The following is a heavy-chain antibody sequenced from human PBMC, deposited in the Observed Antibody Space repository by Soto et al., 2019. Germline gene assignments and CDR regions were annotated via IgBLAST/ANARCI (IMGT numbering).Heavy chain of an antibody. D-gene: IGHD3-10*01. V-gene: IGHV4-34*01. Sequence: SETLSLTFAVYGGSFSGYYWSWIRQPPGKGLEWIGEINHSGSTNYNPSLKSRVTISVDTSKNQFSLKLSSVTAADTAVYYCARGPYGSGSYYYYYYYYMDVWGKGTTVT. J-gene: IGHJ6*03. CDR2: INHSGST. CDR1: GGSFSGYY. CDR3: ARGPYGSGSYYYYYYYYMDV.